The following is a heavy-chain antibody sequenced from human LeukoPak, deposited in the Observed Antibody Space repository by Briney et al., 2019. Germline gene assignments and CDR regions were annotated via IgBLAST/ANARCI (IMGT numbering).Heavy chain of an antibody. CDR1: GFTFEDYA. CDR3: AKDREESHSSGLDY. J-gene: IGHJ4*02. Sequence: SGGSLRLSCAASGFTFEDYAMHWVRQAPGKGLEWVSGISWNSGSIGYADSVKGRFTISRDNAKNSLYLQMNSLRAEDTALYYCAKDREESHSSGLDYWGQGTLVTVSS. V-gene: IGHV3-9*01. CDR2: ISWNSGSI. D-gene: IGHD6-19*01.